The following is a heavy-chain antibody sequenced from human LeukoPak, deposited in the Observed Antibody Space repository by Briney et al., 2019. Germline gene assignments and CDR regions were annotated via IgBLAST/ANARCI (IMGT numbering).Heavy chain of an antibody. D-gene: IGHD3-10*01. V-gene: IGHV4-59*08. CDR2: IYYSGST. J-gene: IGHJ4*02. CDR3: ATTRREDGSGSFDY. Sequence: SETLSLTCTVSGGSISSYYWSRIRQPPGKGLEWIGYIYYSGSTNYNPSLKSRVTISVDMSKNQFSLKLSSVTAADTAVYYCATTRREDGSGSFDYWGQGTLVTVSS. CDR1: GGSISSYY.